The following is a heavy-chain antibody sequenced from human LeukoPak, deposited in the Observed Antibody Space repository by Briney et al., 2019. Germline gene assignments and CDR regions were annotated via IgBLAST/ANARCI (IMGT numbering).Heavy chain of an antibody. CDR2: IRFDGSNT. J-gene: IGHJ4*02. CDR1: GFSFNRYG. D-gene: IGHD3-22*01. Sequence: QSGGSLRLSCVAPGFSFNRYGMHWVRQSPGKGLEWVAFIRFDGSNTYYADSVQGRFTISRDNSKNTLYLQMNSLRREDSAVYYCAKDLAYHDTSGYYYEQSFLHFFDYWAQGNLVTVSS. V-gene: IGHV3-30*02. CDR3: AKDLAYHDTSGYYYEQSFLHFFDY.